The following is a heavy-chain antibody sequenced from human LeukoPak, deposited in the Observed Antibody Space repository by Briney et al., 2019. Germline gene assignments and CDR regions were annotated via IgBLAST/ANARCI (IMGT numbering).Heavy chain of an antibody. D-gene: IGHD6-13*01. J-gene: IGHJ6*03. CDR2: ISGSGGST. CDR3: AKPGRAAAGFPNYYMDV. CDR1: GFAFSSYA. V-gene: IGHV3-23*01. Sequence: GGSLRLSCAASGFAFSSYAMSWVRQAPGKGLEWVSAISGSGGSTYYADSVKGRFTISRDNSKNTLYLQMNSLRAEDTAVYYCAKPGRAAAGFPNYYMDVWGKGTTVTVSS.